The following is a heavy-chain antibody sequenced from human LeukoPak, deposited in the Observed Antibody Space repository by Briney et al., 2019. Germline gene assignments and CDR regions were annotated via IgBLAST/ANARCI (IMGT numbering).Heavy chain of an antibody. V-gene: IGHV5-51*01. J-gene: IGHJ4*02. CDR3: VRSSGSHYGGVDY. CDR2: ISPGNSDT. CDR1: GYVFATYW. D-gene: IGHD1-26*01. Sequence: GDSLKISCKGSGYVFATYWIGWVRQMPGRGLEWMALISPGNSDTRYSPSFQGQVTISADKSISTAYLQWSSLKASDTAMYYCVRSSGSHYGGVDYWGQGTLVTVSS.